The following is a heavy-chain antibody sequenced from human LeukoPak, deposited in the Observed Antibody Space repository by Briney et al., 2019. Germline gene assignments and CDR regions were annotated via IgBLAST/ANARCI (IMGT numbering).Heavy chain of an antibody. CDR1: GFTFSSYE. D-gene: IGHD3-10*01. V-gene: IGHV3-48*03. CDR2: ISSSGSTI. Sequence: GGSLRLSCAASGFTFSSYEMNWVRQAPGKGLEWVSYISSSGSTIYYADSVKGRFTISRDNAKNSLYLQMNSLRAEDTAVYYCARGNLRLMVRGVRLYDYWGQGTLVTVSS. CDR3: ARGNLRLMVRGVRLYDY. J-gene: IGHJ4*02.